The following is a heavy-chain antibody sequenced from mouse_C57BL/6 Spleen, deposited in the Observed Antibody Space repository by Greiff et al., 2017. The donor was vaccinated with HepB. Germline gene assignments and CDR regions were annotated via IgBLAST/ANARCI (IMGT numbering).Heavy chain of an antibody. CDR1: GYTFTSYG. Sequence: QVQLQQSGAELARPGASVKLSCKASGYTFTSYGISWVKQRTGQGLEWIGEIYPRSGNTYYNEKFKGKATLTADKSSSTAYMELRSLTSEDSAVYFCARKGPYYSNFYYWGQGTTLTVSS. J-gene: IGHJ2*01. V-gene: IGHV1-81*01. D-gene: IGHD2-5*01. CDR2: IYPRSGNT. CDR3: ARKGPYYSNFYY.